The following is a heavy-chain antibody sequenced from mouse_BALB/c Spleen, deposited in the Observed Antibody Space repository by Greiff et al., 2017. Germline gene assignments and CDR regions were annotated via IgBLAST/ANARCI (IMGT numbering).Heavy chain of an antibody. CDR2: ISSGSSTI. V-gene: IGHV5-17*02. D-gene: IGHD2-1*01. Sequence: EVKLVESGGGLVQPGGSRKLSCAASGFTFSSFGMHWVRQAPEKGLEWVAYISSGSSTIYYADTVKGRFTISRDNPKNTLFLQMTSLRSEDTAMYYCAGNRFAYWGQGTLVTVSA. CDR3: AGNRFAY. CDR1: GFTFSSFG. J-gene: IGHJ3*01.